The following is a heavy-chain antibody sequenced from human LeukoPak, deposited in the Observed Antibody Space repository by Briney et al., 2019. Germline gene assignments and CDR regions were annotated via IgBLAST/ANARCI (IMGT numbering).Heavy chain of an antibody. D-gene: IGHD3-10*01. V-gene: IGHV3-21*04. CDR2: ISSSSSYI. J-gene: IGHJ3*02. CDR3: ARDYSYYGSGRGGRAFDI. Sequence: GGSLRLSCAASGFTFSSYSMNWVRQAPGKGLEWVSSISSSSSYIYYADSVKGRFTISRDNAKNSLYLQMNSLRAEDTAVYYCARDYSYYGSGRGGRAFDIWGQGTMVTVSS. CDR1: GFTFSSYS.